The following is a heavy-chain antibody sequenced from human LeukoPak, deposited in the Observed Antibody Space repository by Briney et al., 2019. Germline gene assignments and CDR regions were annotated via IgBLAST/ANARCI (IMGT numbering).Heavy chain of an antibody. V-gene: IGHV4-34*01. CDR3: ARGAKQRWYLDY. CDR2: INHSGST. CDR1: GGSFSGYY. Sequence: SETLSLTSAVYGGSFSGYYWSWIRQPPGKGLEWIGEINHSGSTNYNPSLKSRVTISVDTSKNQFSLKLSSVTAADTAVYYCARGAKQRWYLDYWGQGTLVTVSS. J-gene: IGHJ4*02. D-gene: IGHD5-18*01.